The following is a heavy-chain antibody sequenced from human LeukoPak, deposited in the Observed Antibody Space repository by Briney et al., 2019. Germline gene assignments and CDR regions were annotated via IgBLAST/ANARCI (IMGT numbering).Heavy chain of an antibody. CDR3: AREASSGLYAFDI. Sequence: GGSLRLSCAASGFTFKIYSMNWVRQAPGKGLEWVSYIDNSSATIFYTDSVRGRYTISRDNAKNSLYLQMNSLRAEDTAVYYCAREASSGLYAFDIWGQGTMVTVSS. CDR1: GFTFKIYS. D-gene: IGHD6-19*01. CDR2: IDNSSATI. V-gene: IGHV3-48*01. J-gene: IGHJ3*02.